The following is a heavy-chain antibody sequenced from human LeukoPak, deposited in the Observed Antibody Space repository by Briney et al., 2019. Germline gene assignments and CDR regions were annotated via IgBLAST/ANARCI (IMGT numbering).Heavy chain of an antibody. CDR3: AREVGADY. D-gene: IGHD1-26*01. CDR2: INSDGSST. J-gene: IGHJ4*02. V-gene: IGHV3-74*01. Sequence: GGSLRLSCAASGFTFSSYWMHWVRQAPGKGLVWVSCINSDGSSTSYADSVKGRFTISRDYAKNTLYLQMISLRAEDTAVYYCAREVGADYWGQGTLLTVSS. CDR1: GFTFSSYW.